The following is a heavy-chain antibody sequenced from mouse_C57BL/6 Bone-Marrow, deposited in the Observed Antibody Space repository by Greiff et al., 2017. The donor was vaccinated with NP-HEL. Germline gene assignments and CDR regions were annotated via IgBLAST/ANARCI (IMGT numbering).Heavy chain of an antibody. J-gene: IGHJ3*01. D-gene: IGHD1-1*01. CDR1: GYTFTEYT. V-gene: IGHV1-62-2*01. Sequence: QVQLKESGAELVKPGASVKLSCKASGYTFTEYTIHWVKQRSGQGLEWIGWFYPGSGSIKYNEKFKDKATLTADKSSSTVYMELSRLTSEDSAVYFCARHETAAHYYGSSPAWFAYWGQGTLVTVSA. CDR3: ARHETAAHYYGSSPAWFAY. CDR2: FYPGSGSI.